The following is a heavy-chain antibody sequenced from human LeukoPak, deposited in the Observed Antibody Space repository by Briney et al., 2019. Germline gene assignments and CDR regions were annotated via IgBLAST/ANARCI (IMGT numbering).Heavy chain of an antibody. Sequence: GGSLRLSCAASGFTFSSYAMHWVRQAPGKGLEGVAVISYDGSNKYYADSVKGRFTISRDNSKNTLYLQMNSLRAEDTAVYYCARDLPYCSGGSCYSALDYWGQGTLVTVSS. CDR2: ISYDGSNK. CDR3: ARDLPYCSGGSCYSALDY. V-gene: IGHV3-30-3*01. D-gene: IGHD2-15*01. CDR1: GFTFSSYA. J-gene: IGHJ4*02.